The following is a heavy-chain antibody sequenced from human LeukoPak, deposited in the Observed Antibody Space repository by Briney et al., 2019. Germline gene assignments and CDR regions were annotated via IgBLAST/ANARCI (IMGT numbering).Heavy chain of an antibody. D-gene: IGHD3-9*01. J-gene: IGHJ4*02. Sequence: GGSLRLSCAASGFTFSSYAMSWVRQAPGKGLEWVSAISGSGGSTYHADSVKGRFTISRDNSKNTLYLQMNSLRAEDTAVYYCAKGHDILTGYSSFDYWGQGTLVTVSS. CDR2: ISGSGGST. V-gene: IGHV3-23*01. CDR1: GFTFSSYA. CDR3: AKGHDILTGYSSFDY.